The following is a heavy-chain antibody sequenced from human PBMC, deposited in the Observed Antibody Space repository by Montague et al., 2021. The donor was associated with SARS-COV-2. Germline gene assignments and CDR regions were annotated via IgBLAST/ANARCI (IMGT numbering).Heavy chain of an antibody. Sequence: SETLSLTCAVSGASVTSINWWSWVCQPPGRGLEWIAEIHHTGITNFNPSLRSRVSISLDTPKNQFSLTLNSVTAADTAIYYCASHPVFQDLYSWGQGTLVSVSS. CDR2: IHHTGIT. CDR1: GASVTSINW. V-gene: IGHV4-4*02. CDR3: ASHPVFQDLYS. D-gene: IGHD2-15*01. J-gene: IGHJ4*02.